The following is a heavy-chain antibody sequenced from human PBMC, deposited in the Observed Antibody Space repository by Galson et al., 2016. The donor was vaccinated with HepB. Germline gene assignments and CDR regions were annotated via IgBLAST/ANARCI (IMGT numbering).Heavy chain of an antibody. Sequence: SLRLSCAASGFTFSGYSGNWVRQAPGKGLEWISYINPSSSYIYYTASVKGRFTISRDNAKNSLYLQMNSRRGEDTAIYDCARAAGQGYSGSGSRLDLWGLGTLVTVSS. J-gene: IGHJ5*02. D-gene: IGHD3-10*01. CDR3: ARAAGQGYSGSGSRLDL. V-gene: IGHV3-21*01. CDR1: GFTFSGYS. CDR2: INPSSSYI.